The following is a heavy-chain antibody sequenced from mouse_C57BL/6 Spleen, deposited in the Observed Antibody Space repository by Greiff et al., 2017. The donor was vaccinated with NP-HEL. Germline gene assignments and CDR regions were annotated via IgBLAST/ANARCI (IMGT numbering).Heavy chain of an antibody. J-gene: IGHJ1*03. CDR3: ARSGYGSSLWYFDV. CDR2: IYPGDGDT. V-gene: IGHV1-82*01. Sequence: VQLQESGPELVKPGASVKISCKASGYAFSSSWMNWVKQRPGKGLEWIGRIYPGDGDTNYNGKFKGKATLTADKSSSTAYMQLSSLTSEDSAVYFCARSGYGSSLWYFDVWGTGTTVTVSS. D-gene: IGHD1-1*01. CDR1: GYAFSSSW.